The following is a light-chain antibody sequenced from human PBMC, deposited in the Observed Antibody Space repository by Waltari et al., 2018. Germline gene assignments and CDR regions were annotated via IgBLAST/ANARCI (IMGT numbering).Light chain of an antibody. Sequence: QSAPTQPASVSGTPGQSITISCSGTTSDVGSYDLAPWYQQHPGEAPKLLICEVFKRPPDTSSRFSGAKSGSTASLTISGLQPEDEADYYCCSYAGRGTYVFGSGTKVTVL. V-gene: IGLV2-23*02. J-gene: IGLJ1*01. CDR1: TSDVGSYDL. CDR2: EVF. CDR3: CSYAGRGTYV.